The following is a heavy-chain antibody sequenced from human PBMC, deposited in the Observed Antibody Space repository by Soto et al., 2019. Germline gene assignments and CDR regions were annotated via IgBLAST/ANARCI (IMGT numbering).Heavy chain of an antibody. D-gene: IGHD3-10*01. Sequence: GGSLRLSCAASGFTFSNAWMNWVRQAPGKGLEWVGRIKSKTDGGTTDYAAPVKGRFTISRDNAKNSLYLQMNSLRAEDTAVYYCARVHWPLWFGELSTTYYYYGMDVWGQGTTVTVSS. CDR1: GFTFSNAW. CDR3: ARVHWPLWFGELSTTYYYYGMDV. J-gene: IGHJ6*02. CDR2: IKSKTDGGTT. V-gene: IGHV3-15*07.